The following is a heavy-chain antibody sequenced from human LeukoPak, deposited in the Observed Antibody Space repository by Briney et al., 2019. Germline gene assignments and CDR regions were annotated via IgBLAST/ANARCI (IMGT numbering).Heavy chain of an antibody. J-gene: IGHJ4*02. Sequence: GESLKISCKGSGYSFTSYWIAWVRQMPGKGLEWMGIIYPGDSATRYSPSFQGQVTISADKSISTAYLQWSSLKASDTAMYYCARRRAVAGVYYFAYWGQGTLVTVSS. CDR3: ARRRAVAGVYYFAY. D-gene: IGHD6-19*01. V-gene: IGHV5-51*01. CDR2: IYPGDSAT. CDR1: GYSFTSYW.